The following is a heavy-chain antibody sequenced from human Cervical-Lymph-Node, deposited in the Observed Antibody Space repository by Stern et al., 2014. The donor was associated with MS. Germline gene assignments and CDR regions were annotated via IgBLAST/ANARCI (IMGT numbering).Heavy chain of an antibody. Sequence: EVPLVESGAEVKKPGESLQISCKGSGYSFTTYWIAWVRQMPGKVLEWMGIIDTRYSPSFQGQVTFSADKSISTAYLQWSSLKASDTAIYYCARPSNSGLFLQHWGQGTLVIVSS. CDR2: IDT. J-gene: IGHJ1*01. CDR3: ARPSNSGLFLQH. CDR1: GYSFTTYW. V-gene: IGHV5-51*01. D-gene: IGHD6-19*01.